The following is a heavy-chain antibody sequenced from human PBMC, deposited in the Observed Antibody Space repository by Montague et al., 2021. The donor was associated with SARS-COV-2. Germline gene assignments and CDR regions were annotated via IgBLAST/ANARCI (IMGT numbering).Heavy chain of an antibody. J-gene: IGHJ4*02. CDR3: AKEFGSGGMNPTY. CDR2: IYYYGNT. D-gene: IGHD3-10*01. V-gene: IGHV4-59*01. CDR1: GDSIKNYF. Sequence: SETLSLTCTVSGDSIKNYFWSWIRQPPGKGLEWIGYIYYYGNTHYNSSLKSRATISIDTSRNLFSLQLRSVTTADTAVYFCAKEFGSGGMNPTYWGQGVLVPVPS.